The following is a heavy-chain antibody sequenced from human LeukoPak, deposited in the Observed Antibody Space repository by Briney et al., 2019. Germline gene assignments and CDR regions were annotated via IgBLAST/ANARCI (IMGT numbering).Heavy chain of an antibody. CDR1: GYTFTSYA. V-gene: IGHV1-3*01. Sequence: VASVKVSCKASGYTFTSYAMHWVRQAPGQRLEWMGWINAGNGNTKYSQKFQGRVTITADESTSTAYMELSSLRSEDTAVYYCARGSSGYDSRYFDYWGQGTLVTVSS. J-gene: IGHJ4*02. CDR2: INAGNGNT. CDR3: ARGSSGYDSRYFDY. D-gene: IGHD5-12*01.